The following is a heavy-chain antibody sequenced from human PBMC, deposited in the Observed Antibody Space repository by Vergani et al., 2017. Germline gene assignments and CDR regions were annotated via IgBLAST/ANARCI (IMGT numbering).Heavy chain of an antibody. Sequence: VQLEESGGGVVQPGGSLRLSCAASGFTFNHYAMNWVRQAPGKGLEWVSGISGSGGSTYYAGSVKGRFTISRDSSKNTLYLQMNSLSAGDTAVYYCAKANPRNSGYDYLYYYHAMDVWGQGTTVTVSS. CDR3: AKANPRNSGYDYLYYYHAMDV. CDR1: GFTFNHYA. V-gene: IGHV3-23*04. J-gene: IGHJ6*02. D-gene: IGHD5-12*01. CDR2: ISGSGGST.